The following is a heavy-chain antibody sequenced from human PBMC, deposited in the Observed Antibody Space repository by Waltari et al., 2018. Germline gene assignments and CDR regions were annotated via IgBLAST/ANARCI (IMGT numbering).Heavy chain of an antibody. V-gene: IGHV4-59*11. Sequence: QVQLQESGPGLVKPSETLSLTCTVSGGSISSHYWSWIRQPPGKGLEWIGYIYYSGSTNYNPSLKLRVTISVDTSKNQFSLKLSSVTAADTAVYYCARVEGGIAAASDYYYYGMDVWGQGTTVTVSS. CDR3: ARVEGGIAAASDYYYYGMDV. D-gene: IGHD6-13*01. CDR1: GGSISSHY. J-gene: IGHJ6*02. CDR2: IYYSGST.